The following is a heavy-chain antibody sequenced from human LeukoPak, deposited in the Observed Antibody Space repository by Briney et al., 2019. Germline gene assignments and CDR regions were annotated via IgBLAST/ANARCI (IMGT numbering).Heavy chain of an antibody. CDR2: ISGSGGST. J-gene: IGHJ4*02. Sequence: GGSLRLSCAASGFTFSSYAMSWVRQAPGKGLDWVSAISGSGGSTYYAGSVKGRFTISRDNSKNTLFLQMDTLRADDTAVYYCAKSGGRVGICDYWGQGTLVTVSS. D-gene: IGHD2-15*01. CDR1: GFTFSSYA. V-gene: IGHV3-23*01. CDR3: AKSGGRVGICDY.